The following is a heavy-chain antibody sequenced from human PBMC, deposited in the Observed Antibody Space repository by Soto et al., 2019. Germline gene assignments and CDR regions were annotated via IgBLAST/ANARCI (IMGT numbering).Heavy chain of an antibody. CDR1: GGSISSSSYY. CDR2: IYYSGST. D-gene: IGHD6-6*01. V-gene: IGHV4-39*01. J-gene: IGHJ6*02. CDR3: ARPLVHYYGMDV. Sequence: QLQLQESGPGLVKPSETLSLTCTVSGGSISSSSYYWGWIRQPPGKGLEWIGSIYYSGSTYYNPSLKSRVTISVDTSKNQFSLKLSSVTAADTAVYYCARPLVHYYGMDVWGQGTTVTVSS.